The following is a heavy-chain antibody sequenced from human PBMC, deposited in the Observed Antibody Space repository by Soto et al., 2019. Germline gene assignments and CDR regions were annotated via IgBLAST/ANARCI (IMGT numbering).Heavy chain of an antibody. J-gene: IGHJ5*02. CDR3: ARGGYCSSTSCYTVVDWFDP. CDR1: GFTFSSYS. Sequence: EVQLVESGGGLVKPGGSLRLSCGASGFTFSSYSMNWVRQAPGKGLEWVSSISSSSSYIYYADSVKGRFTISRDNAKNSLYLQMNSLRAEDTAVYYCARGGYCSSTSCYTVVDWFDPWGQGTLVTVSS. D-gene: IGHD2-2*02. V-gene: IGHV3-21*01. CDR2: ISSSSSYI.